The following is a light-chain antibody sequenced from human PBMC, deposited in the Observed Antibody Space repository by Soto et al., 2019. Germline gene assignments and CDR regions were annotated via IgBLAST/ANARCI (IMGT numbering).Light chain of an antibody. CDR3: AAWDDSLNGVI. CDR2: INN. Sequence: QAVVTQSPSASGTPGQRVTISCSGSSSNIGSNVVNWYQQLPGTAPKLLIYINNQRPSGVPDRFSGSKSGTSASLAISGLQSEDETDYYCAAWDDSLNGVIFGGGTQLTVL. V-gene: IGLV1-44*01. CDR1: SSNIGSNV. J-gene: IGLJ2*01.